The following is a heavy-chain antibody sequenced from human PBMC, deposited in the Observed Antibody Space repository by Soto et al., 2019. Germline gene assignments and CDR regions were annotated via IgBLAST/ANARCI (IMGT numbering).Heavy chain of an antibody. CDR3: AKDSPTFSSGYGPFDY. V-gene: IGHV3-23*01. Sequence: GGSLRLSCAASGFTFSSYAMSWVRQAPGKGLEWVSAISGSGGSTYYADSVKGRFTISRDNSKNTLYLQMNSLRVEDSALFYCAKDSPTFSSGYGPFDYWGQGTLVTVSS. CDR1: GFTFSSYA. CDR2: ISGSGGST. J-gene: IGHJ4*02. D-gene: IGHD3-22*01.